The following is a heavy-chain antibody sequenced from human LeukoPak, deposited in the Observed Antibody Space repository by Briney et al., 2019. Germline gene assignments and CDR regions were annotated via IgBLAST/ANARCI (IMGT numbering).Heavy chain of an antibody. Sequence: GASVKVSCKASGYTFTGYYMHWVRQAPGQGLEWMGWINPNSGGTNYAQKFQGRVTMTRDTSISTAYMELSRLRSDDTAVYYCARDTGTSDDAFDIWGQGTMVTVSS. D-gene: IGHD3-10*01. CDR2: INPNSGGT. CDR1: GYTFTGYY. J-gene: IGHJ3*02. CDR3: ARDTGTSDDAFDI. V-gene: IGHV1-2*02.